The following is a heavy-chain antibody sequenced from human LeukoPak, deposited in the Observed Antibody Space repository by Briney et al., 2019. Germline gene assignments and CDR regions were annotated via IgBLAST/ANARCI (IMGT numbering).Heavy chain of an antibody. CDR2: ISSSGSTI. CDR1: GFIFSNFE. J-gene: IGHJ4*02. D-gene: IGHD5-24*01. Sequence: PGGSLRLSCAASGFIFSNFEMTWVRQAPGKGLEWLSYISSSGSTIYYADSVKGRFTISRDNAQNSLYLQMNSLRAEDTAVYYCARDSGDGYKRNPIDYWGQGTLVTVSS. V-gene: IGHV3-48*03. CDR3: ARDSGDGYKRNPIDY.